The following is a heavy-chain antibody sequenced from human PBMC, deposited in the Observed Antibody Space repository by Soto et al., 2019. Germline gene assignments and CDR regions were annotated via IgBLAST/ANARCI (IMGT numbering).Heavy chain of an antibody. J-gene: IGHJ4*02. CDR1: GGSISSSSYY. Sequence: QLQLQESGPGLVKPSETLSLTCTVSGGSISSSSYYWGWIRQPPGKGLEWIGSIYYSGSTYYNPSLKSRVTISVDTSKNQFSLKLSSVTAADTAVYYCARHDLHGDYLPYYFDYWGQGTLVTVSS. V-gene: IGHV4-39*01. CDR3: ARHDLHGDYLPYYFDY. D-gene: IGHD4-17*01. CDR2: IYYSGST.